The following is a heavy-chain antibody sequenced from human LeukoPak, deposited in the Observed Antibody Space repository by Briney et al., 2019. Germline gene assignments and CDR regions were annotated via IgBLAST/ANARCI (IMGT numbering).Heavy chain of an antibody. D-gene: IGHD1-26*01. J-gene: IGHJ5*02. CDR1: GFTFSTYT. V-gene: IGHV3-21*01. CDR2: IGTSSSSI. CDR3: VRIXXSATFPNWFDP. Sequence: GGSLRLSCATSGFTFSTYTMNWIRQAPGKGLEWVSSIGTSSSSIYYADSVRGRFTISRDNARNSLYLQMNSLRAEDKAVYYCVRIXXSATFPNWFDPWGQGTLVTVSS.